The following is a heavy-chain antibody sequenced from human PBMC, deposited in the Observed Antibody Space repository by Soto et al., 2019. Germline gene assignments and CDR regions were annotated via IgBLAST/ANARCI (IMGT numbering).Heavy chain of an antibody. CDR1: GGTFSSYT. CDR3: AAIADGGLDYYYYGMDV. V-gene: IGHV1-69*02. CDR2: IIPILGIA. J-gene: IGHJ6*02. Sequence: QVQLVQSGAEVKKPGSSVKVSCKASGGTFSSYTIRWVRQAPGQGLEWMGRIIPILGIANYAQKFQGRVTITADKSTSTAYMELSSLRSEDTAVYYCAAIADGGLDYYYYGMDVWGQGTTVTVSS. D-gene: IGHD2-15*01.